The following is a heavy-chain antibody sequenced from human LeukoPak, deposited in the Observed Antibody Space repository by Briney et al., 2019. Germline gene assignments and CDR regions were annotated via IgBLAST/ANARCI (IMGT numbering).Heavy chain of an antibody. CDR3: AKDDFGGYDGGYDY. CDR2: ISYDGSNK. V-gene: IGHV3-33*05. CDR1: GFTFRKYG. J-gene: IGHJ4*02. Sequence: GGSLRLSCAASGFTFRKYGMHWVRQAPGKGLEWVAVISYDGSNKYYADSVKGRFTISRDNSKKAVYLQMDNLRAEDTALYYCAKDDFGGYDGGYDYWGQGTLVTVSS. D-gene: IGHD2-21*01.